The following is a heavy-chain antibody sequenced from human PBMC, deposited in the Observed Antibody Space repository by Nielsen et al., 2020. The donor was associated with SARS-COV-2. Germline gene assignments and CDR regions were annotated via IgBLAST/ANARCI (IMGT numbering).Heavy chain of an antibody. CDR1: GFSFSNYW. J-gene: IGHJ4*02. CDR3: AKVLGDY. V-gene: IGHV3-7*01. CDR2: IEEDGSEK. Sequence: GESLKISCAASGFSFSNYWMNWVRQAPGKGLEWVANIEEDGSEKFYLDSVKGRFTISRDNAKNSLYLQMNSLRAEDTAVYYCAKVLGDYWGQGTLVTVSS.